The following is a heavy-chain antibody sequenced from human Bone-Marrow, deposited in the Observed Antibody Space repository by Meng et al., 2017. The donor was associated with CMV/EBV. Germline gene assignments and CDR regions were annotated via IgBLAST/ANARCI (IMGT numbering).Heavy chain of an antibody. D-gene: IGHD2-21*01. CDR2: INHSGST. CDR3: ARGGLRRNWFDP. J-gene: IGHJ5*02. CDR1: GGSFSGYY. Sequence: SETLSLTCAVYGGSFSGYYWSWIRQPPGKGLEWIGEINHSGSTNYNPSLKSRVTISVDTSKNQFSLKMSSLTAADTAVYYCARGGLRRNWFDPWGQGTLVTVFS. V-gene: IGHV4-34*01.